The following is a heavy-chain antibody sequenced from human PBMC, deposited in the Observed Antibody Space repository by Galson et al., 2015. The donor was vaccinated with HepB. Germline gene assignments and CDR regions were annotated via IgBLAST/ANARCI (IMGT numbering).Heavy chain of an antibody. Sequence: QSGAEVKRPGESLKISCKGSGYSFTSYWIGWVRQMPGKGLEWVGIIYTGDSDTRYSPSFQGQVTISADKSISTAYLQWSSLKASDTAMYYCARHLGYCSGGTCFVDYWGQGTLVTVSS. V-gene: IGHV5-51*01. CDR2: IYTGDSDT. J-gene: IGHJ4*02. D-gene: IGHD2-15*01. CDR3: ARHLGYCSGGTCFVDY. CDR1: GYSFTSYW.